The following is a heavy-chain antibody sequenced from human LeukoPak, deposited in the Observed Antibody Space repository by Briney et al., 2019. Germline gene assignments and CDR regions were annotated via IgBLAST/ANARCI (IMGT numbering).Heavy chain of an antibody. J-gene: IGHJ4*01. V-gene: IGHV3-11*04. D-gene: IGHD5-12*01. Sequence: PGGSLRLSCAASGFTFSDYYMTWIRQAPGKGLEWISHISRSGDKIYYGDSVQGRFTISRDSTKKSLSLQMDSLRVEDTAVYYCARDHRYAFDNWGHGTLVTVSS. CDR3: ARDHRYAFDN. CDR1: GFTFSDYY. CDR2: ISRSGDKI.